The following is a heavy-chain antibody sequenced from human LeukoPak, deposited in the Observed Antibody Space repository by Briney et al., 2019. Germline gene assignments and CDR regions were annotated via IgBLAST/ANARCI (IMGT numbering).Heavy chain of an antibody. J-gene: IGHJ4*02. CDR1: SGSISSSSYY. V-gene: IGHV4-39*07. CDR2: IYYSGST. D-gene: IGHD2-15*01. Sequence: PSETLSLTCTVSSGSISSSSYYWGWIRQPPGKGLEWIGSIYYSGSTYYNPSLKSRVTISVDTSKNQFSLKLSSVTAADTAVYYCAREDYSLSFDYWGQGILVTVSS. CDR3: AREDYSLSFDY.